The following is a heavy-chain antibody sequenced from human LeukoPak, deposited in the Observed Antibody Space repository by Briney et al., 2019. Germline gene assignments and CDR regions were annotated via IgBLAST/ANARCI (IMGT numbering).Heavy chain of an antibody. J-gene: IGHJ4*02. D-gene: IGHD6-13*01. Sequence: GGSLRLSCAASGFTFSSYSMNWVRQAPGKGLEWVSSISSSSSYIYYADSVKGRFTISRDNARNSLYLRMNSLRAEDTAVYYCAKDLKPAAGPFDYWGQGTLVTVSS. CDR1: GFTFSSYS. CDR2: ISSSSSYI. CDR3: AKDLKPAAGPFDY. V-gene: IGHV3-21*04.